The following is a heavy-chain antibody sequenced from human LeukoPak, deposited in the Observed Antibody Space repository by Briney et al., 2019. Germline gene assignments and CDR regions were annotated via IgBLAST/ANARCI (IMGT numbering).Heavy chain of an antibody. D-gene: IGHD6-13*01. V-gene: IGHV3-15*01. CDR3: ATAPGFWASAPFDF. CDR1: GLTFNNAW. Sequence: EGSLRLSCAASGLTFNNAWMSWVRQAPGKRLEWVGRIKSKTDGGTTDYAAPVKDRFTISRDDSKNTLFLQMNSLKAEDTAVYYCATAPGFWASAPFDFWGQGTLVTVSS. CDR2: IKSKTDGGTT. J-gene: IGHJ4*02.